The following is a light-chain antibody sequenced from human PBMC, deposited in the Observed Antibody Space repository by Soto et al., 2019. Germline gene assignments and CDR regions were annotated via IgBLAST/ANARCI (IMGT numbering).Light chain of an antibody. CDR1: QSILYSGNNKNY. CDR2: WAS. J-gene: IGKJ1*01. V-gene: IGKV4-1*01. CDR3: QQYYSSPTWT. Sequence: DIVMTQSPDSLAVSLGERATINCKSSQSILYSGNNKNYLAWFQQKPGQPPKLLIHWASTRESGVPDRFSGSGSETDFTLTISSLQAEDVAIYYCQQYYSSPTWTFGQGTKVEVK.